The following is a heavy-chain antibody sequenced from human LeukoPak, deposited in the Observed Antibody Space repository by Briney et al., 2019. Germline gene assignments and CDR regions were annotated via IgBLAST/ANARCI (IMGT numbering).Heavy chain of an antibody. D-gene: IGHD2-21*02. CDR1: GGTFSSYA. Sequence: SVKVSCKASGGTFSSYAISWVRQAPGQGLEWMGRIIPIFGTANYAQKLQGRVTMTTDTSTSTAYMELRSLRSDDTAVYYCARDQRRLLFPFPHDYWGQEPWSPSPQ. V-gene: IGHV1-69*05. CDR3: ARDQRRLLFPFPHDY. CDR2: IIPIFGTA. J-gene: IGHJ4*01.